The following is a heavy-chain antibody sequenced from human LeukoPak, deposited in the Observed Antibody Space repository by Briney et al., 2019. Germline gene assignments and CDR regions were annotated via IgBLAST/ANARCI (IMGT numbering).Heavy chain of an antibody. V-gene: IGHV3-30*18. CDR3: AKDRGSSWTGFFDY. CDR2: ISYDGSNK. Sequence: GGSLRLSCAASGFTFSSYGMHWVRQAPGKGLEWVAVISYDGSNKYYADSVKGRFTISRDNSKNTLYLQMNSLRAEDTAVYYCAKDRGSSWTGFFDYWGQGTRVTVSS. CDR1: GFTFSSYG. J-gene: IGHJ4*02. D-gene: IGHD6-13*01.